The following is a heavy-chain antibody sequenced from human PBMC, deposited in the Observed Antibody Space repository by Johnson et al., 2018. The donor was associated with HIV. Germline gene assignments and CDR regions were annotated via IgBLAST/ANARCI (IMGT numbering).Heavy chain of an antibody. CDR2: ITRTDLRT. CDR1: GFTLRNCA. CDR3: ARFRTGDSSGYHDAFDI. J-gene: IGHJ3*02. V-gene: IGHV3-48*04. D-gene: IGHD3-22*01. Sequence: VQLVESGGGLVQPGGSLRLSCAASGFTLRNCAINWGRRAPGKGLEWVSHITRTDLRTFYADSVRGRFNISRDNVKRSLYLQMNSLRVEDTALYYCARFRTGDSSGYHDAFDIWGQGTMVTVSS.